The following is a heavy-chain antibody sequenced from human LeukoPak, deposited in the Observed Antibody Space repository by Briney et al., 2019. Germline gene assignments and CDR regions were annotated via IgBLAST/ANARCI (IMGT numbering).Heavy chain of an antibody. V-gene: IGHV1-18*01. Sequence: ASVTVSCKASGYTFISYGLSWVRQAPGQGLEWMGWISAYNGNTNYAQRFQDRVTMTTDTSTSTAYMELRSLRSDDTAVYYCVRVDCTSTSCHFDYWGQGTLVTVSS. CDR1: GYTFISYG. CDR2: ISAYNGNT. CDR3: VRVDCTSTSCHFDY. D-gene: IGHD2-2*01. J-gene: IGHJ4*02.